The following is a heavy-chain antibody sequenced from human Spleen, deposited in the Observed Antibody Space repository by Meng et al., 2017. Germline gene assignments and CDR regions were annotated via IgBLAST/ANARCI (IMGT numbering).Heavy chain of an antibody. J-gene: IGHJ4*02. CDR2: LIPMFDTV. V-gene: IGHV1-69*06. CDR1: GGALSTYG. CDR3: AREGGYSFDS. D-gene: IGHD5-18*01. Sequence: QLEQSGAGGKTPGPSVKVPRRPSGGALSTYGFTWVRQAPGQGLEWLGTLIPMFDTVNHAPKFQGRLTLSADKSGNTVYMELSSLTFDDTAVYYCAREGGYSFDSWGQGALVTVPS.